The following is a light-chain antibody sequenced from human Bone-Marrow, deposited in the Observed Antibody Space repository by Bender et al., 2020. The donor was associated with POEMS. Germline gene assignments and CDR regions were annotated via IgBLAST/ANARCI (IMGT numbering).Light chain of an antibody. CDR3: GTWDSSLSDVV. CDR1: SSDVGGYNR. CDR2: EVN. V-gene: IGLV2-18*02. Sequence: QSALTQPPSVSGSPGQSVTISCTGTSSDVGGYNRVSWYQQPPGTAPKLMIYEVNNRPSGVPDRFSGSKSGNTASLTISGLQAEDEADYYCGTWDSSLSDVVFGGGTKLTVL. J-gene: IGLJ2*01.